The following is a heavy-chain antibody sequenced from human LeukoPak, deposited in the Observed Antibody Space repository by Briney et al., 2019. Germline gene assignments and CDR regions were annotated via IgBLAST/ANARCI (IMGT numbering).Heavy chain of an antibody. CDR3: ARLSRRKNWFDP. CDR1: GYTFTDYY. J-gene: IGHJ5*02. CDR2: MNPNSGNT. V-gene: IGHV1-8*02. Sequence: ASVKVSCKASGYTFTDYYMHWVRQAPGQGLEWMGWMNPNSGNTGYAQKFQGRVTMTRNTSISTAYMELSSLRSEDTAVYYCARLSRRKNWFDPWGQGTLVTVSS.